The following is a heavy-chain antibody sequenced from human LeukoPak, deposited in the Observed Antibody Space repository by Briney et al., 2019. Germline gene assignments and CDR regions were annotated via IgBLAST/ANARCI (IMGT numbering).Heavy chain of an antibody. CDR2: ISSCSSTI. V-gene: IGHV3-48*01. CDR3: ARVGIQLYDY. CDR1: GFTFSSYS. Sequence: GGSLRLSCAASGFTFSSYSMNWVRQATGKGLEWVSYISSCSSTIYYADSVKGRFTISRDNAKNSLYLQMNSLRAEDTAVYYCARVGIQLYDYWGQGTPVTVSS. J-gene: IGHJ4*02. D-gene: IGHD5-18*01.